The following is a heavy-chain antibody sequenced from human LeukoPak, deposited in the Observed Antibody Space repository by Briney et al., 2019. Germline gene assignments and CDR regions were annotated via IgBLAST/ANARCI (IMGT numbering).Heavy chain of an antibody. CDR1: GFTFISFW. V-gene: IGHV3-7*04. Sequence: GGALRLSCAASGFTFISFWMSWVRQARGKGREWVANVKQDGREKYYVDSVRGGFTNSRDNAKNAVYLQMNSLRAEETAVYYCARGDDYGMDVWGQGTTVTVSS. J-gene: IGHJ6*02. CDR2: VKQDGREK. D-gene: IGHD3-16*01. CDR3: ARGDDYGMDV.